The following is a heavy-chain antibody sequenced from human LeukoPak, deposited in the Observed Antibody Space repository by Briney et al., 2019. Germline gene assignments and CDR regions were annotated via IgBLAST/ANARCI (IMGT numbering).Heavy chain of an antibody. CDR3: ARDQATVTIFYYYYYGMDV. CDR1: GYTFTSYG. CDR2: ISAYNGNT. J-gene: IGHJ6*02. Sequence: GASVKVSCKASGYTFTSYGISWVRQAPGQGLERMGWISAYNGNTNYAQKLQGRVTMTTDTSTSTAYMELRSLRSDDTAVYYCARDQATVTIFYYYYYGMDVWGQGTTVTVSS. D-gene: IGHD4-11*01. V-gene: IGHV1-18*01.